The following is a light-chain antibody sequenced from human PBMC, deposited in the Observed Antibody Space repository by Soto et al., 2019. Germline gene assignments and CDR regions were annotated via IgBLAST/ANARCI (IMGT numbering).Light chain of an antibody. CDR2: AAS. CDR1: QSISTW. Sequence: DIQMTQSPSSVSAFVGDRVTITCRASQSISTWLAWYQQKPGKAPKLLIYAASRLQSGVPSRFSGSGSGTDFSLTISSLQPEDFATYYCQQANHIPPYTFGQGTKVEIK. CDR3: QQANHIPPYT. J-gene: IGKJ2*01. V-gene: IGKV1-12*01.